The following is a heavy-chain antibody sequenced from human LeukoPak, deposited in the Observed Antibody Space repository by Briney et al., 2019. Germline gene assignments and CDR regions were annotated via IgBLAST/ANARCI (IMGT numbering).Heavy chain of an antibody. V-gene: IGHV3-23*01. CDR3: AKSPYQGYYYYYMDV. CDR2: ISGSGGST. CDR1: GFTFSSYA. Sequence: GGSLRLSCAASGFTFSSYAMSWVRQAPGKGLEWVSAISGSGGSTYYADSVKGRFTISRDNSKNTLYLQMNSLRAEDTAVYYCAKSPYQGYYYYYMDVWGKGTTVTVSS. D-gene: IGHD2-2*01. J-gene: IGHJ6*03.